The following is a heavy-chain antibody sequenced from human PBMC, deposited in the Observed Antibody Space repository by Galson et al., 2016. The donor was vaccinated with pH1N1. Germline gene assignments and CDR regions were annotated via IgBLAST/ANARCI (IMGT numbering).Heavy chain of an antibody. CDR3: ARGKPVAGFQDSELDF. J-gene: IGHJ4*02. D-gene: IGHD6-19*01. CDR2: FDPEDGEI. Sequence: SVKVSCKVSGYSLTDLSMHWVRQAPGKGLEWMGGFDPEDGEIIYAQKFQGRVTMTEDTSTDTAYMELSSLRSEDTAVYYCARGKPVAGFQDSELDFWGQGTLVTVSS. V-gene: IGHV1-24*01. CDR1: GYSLTDLS.